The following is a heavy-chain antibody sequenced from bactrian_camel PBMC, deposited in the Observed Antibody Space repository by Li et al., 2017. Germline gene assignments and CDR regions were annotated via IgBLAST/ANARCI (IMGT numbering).Heavy chain of an antibody. CDR3: AAHVAGSGGYCFTGENGGQYNY. CDR1: GYTFTGYS. Sequence: HVQLVESGGDSVQVGGSLRLSCAASGYTFTGYSMGWFRQATGKEPEGVAGIDKGGSTTYYADSVKGRFTISRDNDKNSLYLQMNDVKFEDTAMYYCAAHVAGSGGYCFTGENGGQYNYWGQGPQVTVS. J-gene: IGHJ4*01. V-gene: IGHV3S1*01. D-gene: IGHD2*01. CDR2: IDKGGSTT.